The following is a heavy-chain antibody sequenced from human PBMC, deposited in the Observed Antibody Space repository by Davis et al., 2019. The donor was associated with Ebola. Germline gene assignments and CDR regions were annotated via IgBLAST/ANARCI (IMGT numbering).Heavy chain of an antibody. D-gene: IGHD4-17*01. Sequence: SETLSLTCAVSGGSFSDYFWSWIRQPPEQGLEWIGEISHHSGYTNYNPSLRSRAAISVDSSKNQFSLKVNSVTAADTATYYCARTTKTNIEDSGLGYNSFDAWGQGVLVSGSS. CDR3: ARTTKTNIEDSGLGYNSFDA. J-gene: IGHJ5*02. CDR1: GGSFSDYF. CDR2: ISHHSGYT. V-gene: IGHV4-34*01.